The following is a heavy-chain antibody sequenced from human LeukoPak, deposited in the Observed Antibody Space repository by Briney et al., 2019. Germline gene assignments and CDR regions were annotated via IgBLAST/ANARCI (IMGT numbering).Heavy chain of an antibody. Sequence: ASVKVSCKASGYTFTSYDINWVRQATGQGLESMGWMNPNSGNTGYTQKFQGRVTFTRNTSISTAYMELSSLRFDDTAVYYCARWMATISNFDYWGQGTLVTVSS. J-gene: IGHJ4*02. CDR1: GYTFTSYD. CDR2: MNPNSGNT. CDR3: ARWMATISNFDY. D-gene: IGHD5-12*01. V-gene: IGHV1-8*01.